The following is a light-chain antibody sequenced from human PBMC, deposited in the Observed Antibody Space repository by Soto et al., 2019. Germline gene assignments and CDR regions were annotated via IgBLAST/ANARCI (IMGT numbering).Light chain of an antibody. CDR1: QTIGNY. CDR2: TAS. CDR3: QQSSASALT. Sequence: DIQMTQSPSSLSASLGDRVTITCRASQTIGNYLNWYQQTPGNAPKLLIYTASTLLGEVPSRFRGSGSGTDFTLTIDSLQPEDFATYCCQQSSASALTFGEGTRLEIK. J-gene: IGKJ5*01. V-gene: IGKV1-39*01.